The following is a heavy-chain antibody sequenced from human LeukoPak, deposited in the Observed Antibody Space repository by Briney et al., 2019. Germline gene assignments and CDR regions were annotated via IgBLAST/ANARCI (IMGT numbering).Heavy chain of an antibody. CDR2: ISNSGGTT. V-gene: IGHV3-23*01. J-gene: IGHJ4*02. CDR1: GFTFRNYA. D-gene: IGHD5-18*01. CDR3: AKTSQGYTYGLLDY. Sequence: PGGSLRLSCATSGFTFRNYAMSWVRQAPGKGLEWVSCISNSGGTTYHADSVKGRFAISRDTSKNTLYLQMNSLRVEDTAVYYCAKTSQGYTYGLLDYWGQGTLVTVSS.